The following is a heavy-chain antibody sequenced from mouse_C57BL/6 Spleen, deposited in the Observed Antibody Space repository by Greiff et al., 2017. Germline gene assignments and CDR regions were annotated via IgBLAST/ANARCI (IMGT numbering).Heavy chain of an antibody. CDR3: ARGTGFRAWFAY. CDR2: IDPSDSYT. D-gene: IGHD3-3*01. V-gene: IGHV1-69*01. J-gene: IGHJ3*01. Sequence: VQLQQPGAELVMPGASVKLSCKASGYTFTSYWMHWVKQRPGQGLEWIGEIDPSDSYTNYNQKFKGKSTLTVDKSSSTAYMQLSSLTSEDSAVYYCARGTGFRAWFAYWGQGTLVTVSA. CDR1: GYTFTSYW.